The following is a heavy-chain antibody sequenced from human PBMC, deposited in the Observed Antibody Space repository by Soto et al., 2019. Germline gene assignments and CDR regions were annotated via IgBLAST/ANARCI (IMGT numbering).Heavy chain of an antibody. Sequence: EVQLVESGGGLVQPGGSRRLSCAASGFTFKNFWMYWVRQTPEKGLVWVSGINSDGTTTIYADSVKGRFTISRDNAKNTLYLQMNSLTVEDTAIYYCVRDIRWGQGTLVTVSS. V-gene: IGHV3-74*01. CDR3: VRDIR. CDR2: INSDGTTT. J-gene: IGHJ4*02. CDR1: GFTFKNFW.